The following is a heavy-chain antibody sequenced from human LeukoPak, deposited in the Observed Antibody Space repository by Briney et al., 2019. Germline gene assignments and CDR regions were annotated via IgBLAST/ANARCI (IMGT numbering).Heavy chain of an antibody. Sequence: SVKVSCKASGGTFSSYAISWVRQAPGQGLEWMGGIIPIFGTANYAQKFQGRVTITADKSTSTAYMELSSLRSEDTAVYYCAFRNCSSTSCYARYYFDYWGQGTLVTVSS. D-gene: IGHD2-2*01. CDR3: AFRNCSSTSCYARYYFDY. J-gene: IGHJ4*02. CDR2: IIPIFGTA. V-gene: IGHV1-69*06. CDR1: GGTFSSYA.